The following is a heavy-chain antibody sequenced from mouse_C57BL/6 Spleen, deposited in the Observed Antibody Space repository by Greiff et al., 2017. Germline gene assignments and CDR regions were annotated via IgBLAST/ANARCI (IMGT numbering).Heavy chain of an antibody. Sequence: VQLQQSGAELVRPGASVKLSCTASGFNIKDDYMHWVKQRPEQGLEWIGWIDPENGDTEYASKFQGKATITADTSSNTAYLQLSSLTSEDTAVDYCATGQLRLPFAYWGQGTLVTVSA. J-gene: IGHJ3*01. D-gene: IGHD3-2*02. V-gene: IGHV14-4*01. CDR1: GFNIKDDY. CDR2: IDPENGDT. CDR3: ATGQLRLPFAY.